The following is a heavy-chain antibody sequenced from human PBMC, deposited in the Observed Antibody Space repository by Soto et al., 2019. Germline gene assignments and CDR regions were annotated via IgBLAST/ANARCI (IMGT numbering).Heavy chain of an antibody. J-gene: IGHJ6*02. D-gene: IGHD2-2*01. CDR1: GFTFSTYG. CDR3: AKGQHCSTTSCYFYHYGMDV. Sequence: QVQLVESGGGVVQPGRSLRLSCVASGFTFSTYGMHWVRQAPGKGLEWVAGISYDGINKYYADSVKGRLTISRDNSKNTVYLQMNSLRGEDTAVYYCAKGQHCSTTSCYFYHYGMDVWGQGTTVAVSS. V-gene: IGHV3-30*18. CDR2: ISYDGINK.